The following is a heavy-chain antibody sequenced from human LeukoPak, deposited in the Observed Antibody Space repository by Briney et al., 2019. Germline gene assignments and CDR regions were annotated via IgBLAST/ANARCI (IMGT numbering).Heavy chain of an antibody. V-gene: IGHV1-46*01. J-gene: IGHJ4*02. CDR2: VSPSGAT. CDR1: GYTFTGYY. CDR3: AKDSGAYGPDY. Sequence: GASVKVSCKASGYTFTGYYMHWVRQAPGQGLEWMRQVSPSGATTYAQKFRGRVIMTRDTSTSTLNMELSDLTSEDTAVYHCAKDSGAYGPDYWGQGTLLTVSS. D-gene: IGHD4-17*01.